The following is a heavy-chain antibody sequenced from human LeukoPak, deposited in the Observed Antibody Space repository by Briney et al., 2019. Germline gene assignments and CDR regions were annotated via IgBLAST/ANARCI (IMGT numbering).Heavy chain of an antibody. D-gene: IGHD3-3*01. J-gene: IGHJ1*01. CDR3: ATGPLEFYEGYEYFQH. V-gene: IGHV1-24*01. CDR2: FDPEDGET. Sequence: GASVKVSCKVSGYTLTELSMHWVRQAPGKGLEWMGGFDPEDGETIYAQKFQGRVTMTEDTSTDTAYMELSSLRSEDTAVYYCATGPLEFYEGYEYFQHWGQGTLVTVSS. CDR1: GYTLTELS.